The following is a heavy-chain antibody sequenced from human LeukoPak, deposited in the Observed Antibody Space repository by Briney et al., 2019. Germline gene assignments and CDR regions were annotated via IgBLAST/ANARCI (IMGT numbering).Heavy chain of an antibody. J-gene: IGHJ4*02. CDR3: AKGSDYGDIDY. CDR2: ISWNSGRI. V-gene: IGHV3-9*01. Sequence: PGGSLRLSCAASGFTFNDYAMHWVRQAPGKGLEWVSGISWNSGRIGYADSVKGRFTISRDNSKNTLYLQMNSLRAEDTAVYYCAKGSDYGDIDYWGQGTLVTVSS. CDR1: GFTFNDYA. D-gene: IGHD4-17*01.